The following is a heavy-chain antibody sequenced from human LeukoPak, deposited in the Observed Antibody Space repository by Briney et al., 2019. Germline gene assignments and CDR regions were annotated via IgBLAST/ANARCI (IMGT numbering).Heavy chain of an antibody. V-gene: IGHV3-7*03. D-gene: IGHD1-26*01. CDR1: GFTFSSYG. CDR2: IQEDVNEK. CDR3: ARGGSYLSAFDI. Sequence: GGSLRLSCAASGFTFSSYGMSWVRQGPGKGLEWVANIQEDVNEKNYVDSVKGRFTISRDNAKNTLYLQMNSLRAEDTAVYYCARGGSYLSAFDIWGQGTMVTVSS. J-gene: IGHJ3*02.